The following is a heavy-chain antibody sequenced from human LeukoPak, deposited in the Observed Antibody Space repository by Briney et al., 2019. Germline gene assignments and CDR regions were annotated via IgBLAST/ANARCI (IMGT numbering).Heavy chain of an antibody. CDR1: GFTFSSYA. D-gene: IGHD1-20*01. V-gene: IGHV3-30-3*01. CDR3: VRDDNWAANGLDV. Sequence: GGSLRLSCAASGFTFSSYAMHWVRQAPGTGLEWVAIISHDGSNAYYADSVGGRFTISRDNSKNTLYLQMNSLRPEDTVVYYCVRDDNWAANGLDVWGQGTTVTVSS. CDR2: ISHDGSNA. J-gene: IGHJ6*02.